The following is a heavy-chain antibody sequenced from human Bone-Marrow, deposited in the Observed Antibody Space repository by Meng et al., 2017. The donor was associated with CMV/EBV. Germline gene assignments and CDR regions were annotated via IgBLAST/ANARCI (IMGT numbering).Heavy chain of an antibody. D-gene: IGHD1-26*01. V-gene: IGHV4-39*07. Sequence: SETLSLTCTVSGGSISSSSYYWGWIRQPPGKGLEWIGSIYYSGSTYYNPSLKSRVTISVDTSKNQFSLKLSSVTAADTAVYYCARIVGATLYYYYGMYVWGQGTTVTVSS. J-gene: IGHJ6*02. CDR3: ARIVGATLYYYYGMYV. CDR1: GGSISSSSYY. CDR2: IYYSGST.